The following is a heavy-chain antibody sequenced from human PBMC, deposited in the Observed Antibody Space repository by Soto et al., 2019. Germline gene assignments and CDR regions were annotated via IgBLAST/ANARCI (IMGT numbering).Heavy chain of an antibody. Sequence: PGESLKISCKVSGHNFTGYWITWVRQMPGKGLEWMGRIDPSDSYTNYSPSFQGHVTISADKSVNTAYLQWSSLKASDTAMYYCARLTVPTPILWVKFDPWGQGTLVTVSS. CDR3: ARLTVPTPILWVKFDP. CDR1: GHNFTGYW. CDR2: IDPSDSYT. D-gene: IGHD4-17*01. J-gene: IGHJ5*02. V-gene: IGHV5-10-1*01.